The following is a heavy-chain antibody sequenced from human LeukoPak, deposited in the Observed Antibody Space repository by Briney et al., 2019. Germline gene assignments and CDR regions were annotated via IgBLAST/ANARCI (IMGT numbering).Heavy chain of an antibody. J-gene: IGHJ4*02. Sequence: SETLSLTCTVSSGSISTSNYYWGWVRQPPGKALEWIGNIFYSGSTYYSPSLKSRVTISLDTSRNQFSLKLSSVTAADTAVYYCARGNHFDQYYYDSSGYAGIDYWGQGTLVTVSS. CDR2: IFYSGST. CDR1: SGSISTSNYY. CDR3: ARGNHFDQYYYDSSGYAGIDY. V-gene: IGHV4-39*07. D-gene: IGHD3-22*01.